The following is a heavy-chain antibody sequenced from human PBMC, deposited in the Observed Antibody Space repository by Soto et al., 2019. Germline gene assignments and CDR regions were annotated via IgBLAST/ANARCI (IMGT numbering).Heavy chain of an antibody. V-gene: IGHV4-30-4*01. Sequence: TLSLSLTDAGGSMSSGYYYWSWIRQPPGKGLEWIGYIYYSGSTYYNPSLKSRVTISVDTSKNQFSLKLSSVTAADTAVYYCARVTYYYDSSGHFEGDYWGQGTLVTVSS. D-gene: IGHD3-22*01. CDR3: ARVTYYYDSSGHFEGDY. CDR2: IYYSGST. J-gene: IGHJ4*02. CDR1: GGSMSSGYYY.